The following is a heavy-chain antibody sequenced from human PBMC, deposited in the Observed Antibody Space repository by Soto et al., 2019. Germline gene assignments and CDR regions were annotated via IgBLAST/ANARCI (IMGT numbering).Heavy chain of an antibody. CDR1: GGTFSSYA. Sequence: QVQLVQSGAEVKKPGSSVKVSCKASGGTFSSYAISWVRQAPGQGPEWMGGIIPIFGTANYAQKFQGRVTITADKSTSTAYMELSSLRSEDTAVYYCAKRYSGYDDYYYGMDVWGQGTTVTVSS. J-gene: IGHJ6*02. D-gene: IGHD5-12*01. V-gene: IGHV1-69*06. CDR3: AKRYSGYDDYYYGMDV. CDR2: IIPIFGTA.